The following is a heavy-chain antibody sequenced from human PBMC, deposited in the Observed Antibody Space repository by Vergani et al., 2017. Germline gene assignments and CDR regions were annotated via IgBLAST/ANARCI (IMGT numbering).Heavy chain of an antibody. CDR2: LTGGGGST. Sequence: EVQLLESGGSLKQPGGSVRLSCAASGFTFSTYAMHWVRQAPGKGLGWVSALTGGGGSTYYADSFKVRFIFSGDNSRDTLYLQMNSLRPEDTATYYCVKDAGSYENFFDSWGQGTLVTVSS. CDR3: VKDAGSYENFFDS. J-gene: IGHJ4*02. V-gene: IGHV3-23*01. CDR1: GFTFSTYA. D-gene: IGHD1-26*01.